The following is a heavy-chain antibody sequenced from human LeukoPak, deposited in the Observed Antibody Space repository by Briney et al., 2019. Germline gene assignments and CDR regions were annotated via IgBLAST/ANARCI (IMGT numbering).Heavy chain of an antibody. CDR3: AKGRKGDWCSSTSCYAFDI. CDR1: GFTFSSYG. Sequence: GESLKISCAASGFTFSSYGMHWVRQAPGKGLEWVAFIRYDGSNKYYADSVKGRFTISRDNSKNTLYLQMNSLRAEDTAVYYCAKGRKGDWCSSTSCYAFDIWGQGTMVTVSS. CDR2: IRYDGSNK. D-gene: IGHD2-2*01. V-gene: IGHV3-30*02. J-gene: IGHJ3*02.